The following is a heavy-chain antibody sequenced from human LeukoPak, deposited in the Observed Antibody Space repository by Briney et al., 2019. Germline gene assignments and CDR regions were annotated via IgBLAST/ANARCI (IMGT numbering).Heavy chain of an antibody. D-gene: IGHD2-2*01. CDR3: ASAACSSTSCYFPRNYYYYYMDV. Sequence: SVKVSCKASGGTFSSYAISWVRQAPGQGLEWMGGIILIFGTANYAQKFQGRVTITTDESTSTAYMELSSLRSEDTAVYYCASAACSSTSCYFPRNYYYYYMDVWGKGTTVTVSS. J-gene: IGHJ6*03. CDR1: GGTFSSYA. V-gene: IGHV1-69*05. CDR2: IILIFGTA.